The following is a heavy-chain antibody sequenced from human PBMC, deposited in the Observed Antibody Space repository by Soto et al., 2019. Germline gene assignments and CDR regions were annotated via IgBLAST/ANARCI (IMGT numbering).Heavy chain of an antibody. V-gene: IGHV3-30*18. CDR2: LSYDGRDR. CDR1: GFTFSRYG. D-gene: IGHD2-21*01. CDR3: AKDRASGGASYYFDY. Sequence: GGSLRLSCAASGFTFSRYGMHWVRQAPGKGLEWVAVLSYDGRDRYYGDSVKGRFTISRDNSKNTLYLQVNSLRAEDTAVYYCAKDRASGGASYYFDYWGPGTLVTVSS. J-gene: IGHJ4*02.